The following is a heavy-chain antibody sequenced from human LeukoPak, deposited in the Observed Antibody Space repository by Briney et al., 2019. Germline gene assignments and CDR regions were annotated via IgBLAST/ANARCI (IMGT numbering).Heavy chain of an antibody. J-gene: IGHJ5*01. CDR3: ARGNSDLATAPDS. CDR2: IWYDGSNK. CDR1: GFIFSNYG. D-gene: IGHD6-13*01. Sequence: GGSLRLSCAASGFIFSNYGMHWVCQAPGKGLEWLAVIWYDGSNKYYADSVKGRFTISRDNSKNTLYLQMDSLRAEDTAVYYCARGNSDLATAPDSWGQGTLVTVSS. V-gene: IGHV3-33*01.